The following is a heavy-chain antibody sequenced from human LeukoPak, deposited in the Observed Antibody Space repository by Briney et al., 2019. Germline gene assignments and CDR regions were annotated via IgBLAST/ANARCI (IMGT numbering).Heavy chain of an antibody. CDR2: ISAYNGNT. V-gene: IGHV1-18*01. CDR3: ARGAERRDGYNAGY. D-gene: IGHD5-12*01. J-gene: IGHJ4*02. Sequence: ASVKVSCKASGYTFTSYGISWVRQAPGQGLEWMGWISAYNGNTNYAQKFQGRVTITADKSTSTAYMELSSLRSEDTAVYYCARGAERRDGYNAGYWGQGTLVTVSS. CDR1: GYTFTSYG.